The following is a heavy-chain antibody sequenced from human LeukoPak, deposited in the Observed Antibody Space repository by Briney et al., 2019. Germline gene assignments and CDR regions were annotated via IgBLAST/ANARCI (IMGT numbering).Heavy chain of an antibody. V-gene: IGHV4-34*01. CDR2: INHSGST. Sequence: PSETLSLTCAVYGGSFSGYYWSWIRQPPGKGLGWIGEINHSGSTNYNPSLKSRVTISVDTSKNQFSLKLSSVTAADTAVYYCARGGRWLPYYFDYWGQGTLVTVSS. J-gene: IGHJ4*02. D-gene: IGHD5-24*01. CDR3: ARGGRWLPYYFDY. CDR1: GGSFSGYY.